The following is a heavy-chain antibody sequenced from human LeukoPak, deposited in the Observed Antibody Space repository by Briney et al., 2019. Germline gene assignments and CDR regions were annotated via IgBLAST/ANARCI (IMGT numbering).Heavy chain of an antibody. D-gene: IGHD2-8*02. CDR2: IYTSGST. Sequence: SQTLSLTCTVSGGSISSGSYYWSWIRQPAGKGLEWIGGIYTSGSTNYNPSLKSRVTISVDTSKNQFSLKLSSVTAADTAVYYCARDYTGSYYYYYMDVWGKGTTVTVSS. CDR3: ARDYTGSYYYYYMDV. J-gene: IGHJ6*03. V-gene: IGHV4-61*02. CDR1: GGSISSGSYY.